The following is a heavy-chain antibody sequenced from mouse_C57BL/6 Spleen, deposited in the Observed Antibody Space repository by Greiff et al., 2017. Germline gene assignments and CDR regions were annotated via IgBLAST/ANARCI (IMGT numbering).Heavy chain of an antibody. J-gene: IGHJ3*01. Sequence: EVKLVESGGGLVKPGGSLKLSCAASGFTFSSYAMSWVRQTPEKRLEWVATISDGGSYTYYPDNVKGRFTISRDNAKNNLYLQMSHLKSEDTAMYYCAREWSKGFAYWGQGTLVTVSA. CDR3: AREWSKGFAY. D-gene: IGHD2-5*01. CDR1: GFTFSSYA. V-gene: IGHV5-4*01. CDR2: ISDGGSYT.